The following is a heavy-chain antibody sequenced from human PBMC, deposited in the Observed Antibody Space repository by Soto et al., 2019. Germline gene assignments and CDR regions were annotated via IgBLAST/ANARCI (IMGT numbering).Heavy chain of an antibody. J-gene: IGHJ4*02. V-gene: IGHV4-30-4*01. CDR2: SYYSGGS. Sequence: QGQLQESGPGLVKASQTLSLTCTLSGASVSSAEHYWSWIRQPPGTVLEWIGYSYYSGGSYYNASHQRRISISVDTSQNQFSLKLTSVTAADTAVYYCARLRGYDPAGAADKWGPRILVSVSA. CDR3: ARLRGYDPAGAADK. CDR1: GASVSSAEHY. D-gene: IGHD5-12*01.